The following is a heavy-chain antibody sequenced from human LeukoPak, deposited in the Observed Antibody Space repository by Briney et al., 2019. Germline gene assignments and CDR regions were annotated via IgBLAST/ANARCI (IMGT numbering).Heavy chain of an antibody. CDR1: GGSISSYY. D-gene: IGHD3-10*01. CDR3: ARVKTMVRGVIIGFDY. CDR2: IYYSGST. V-gene: IGHV4-59*01. Sequence: PSETLSLTCSVSGGSISSYYWSWIRQPPGKGLEWIGYIYYSGSTNYNPSLKSRVTISVDTSKNQFSLKLSSVTAADTAVYYCARVKTMVRGVIIGFDYWGQGTLVTVSS. J-gene: IGHJ4*02.